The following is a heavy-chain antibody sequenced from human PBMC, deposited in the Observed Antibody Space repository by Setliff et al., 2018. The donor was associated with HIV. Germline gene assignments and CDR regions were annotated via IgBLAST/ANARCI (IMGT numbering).Heavy chain of an antibody. V-gene: IGHV3-23*01. CDR2: ILSTGERT. CDR3: AKELAASGLGYFDA. CDR1: GFTFSNYA. J-gene: IGHJ4*02. D-gene: IGHD3-22*01. Sequence: GGSLRLSCAASGFTFSNYAMSWVRQAPGEGLEWVSAILSTGERTFYADSVKGRFTISRENSKNTVYLQMNSLRAEDTAEYYCAKELAASGLGYFDAWGRGILVTVSS.